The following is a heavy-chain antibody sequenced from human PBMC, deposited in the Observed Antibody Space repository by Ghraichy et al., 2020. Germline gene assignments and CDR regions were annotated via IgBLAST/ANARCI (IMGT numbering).Heavy chain of an antibody. CDR2: MNPNSGNT. CDR3: ASRRYSSSYGKNYGMDV. V-gene: IGHV1-8*01. CDR1: GYTFTSYD. J-gene: IGHJ6*02. D-gene: IGHD6-13*01. Sequence: ASVKVSCKASGYTFTSYDINWVRQATGQGLEWMGWMNPNSGNTGYAQKFQGRVTMTRNTSISTAYMELSSLRSEDTAVYYCASRRYSSSYGKNYGMDVWGQGTTVTVSS.